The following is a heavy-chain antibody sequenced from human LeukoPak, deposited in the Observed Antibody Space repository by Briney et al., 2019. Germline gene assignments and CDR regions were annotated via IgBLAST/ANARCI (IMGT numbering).Heavy chain of an antibody. J-gene: IGHJ4*02. V-gene: IGHV4-59*01. CDR1: GGSISSYY. CDR2: IYYGGST. CDR3: AREGADCGGDCYYSHFDY. Sequence: SETLSLTCTVSGGSISSYYWSWIRQPPGKGLEWIGYIYYGGSTNYNPSLKSRVTISVDTSKNQFSLKLSSVTAADTAVYYCAREGADCGGDCYYSHFDYWGQGTLVTVSS. D-gene: IGHD2-21*02.